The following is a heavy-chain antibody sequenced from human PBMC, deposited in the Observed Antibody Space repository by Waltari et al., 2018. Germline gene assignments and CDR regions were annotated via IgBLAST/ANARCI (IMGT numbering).Heavy chain of an antibody. V-gene: IGHV3-7*01. CDR3: ARVLGYYYYMDV. Sequence: EVQLVESGGGLVQPGGSLRLSCAASGFTFSSYWMSWVRQAPGKGLEWVANIKQDGSEKYYVDSVKGRFTISRDSAKNSLSLQMNSLRAEDTAVYYCARVLGYYYYMDVWGKWTTVTISS. CDR2: IKQDGSEK. D-gene: IGHD3-16*01. J-gene: IGHJ6*03. CDR1: GFTFSSYW.